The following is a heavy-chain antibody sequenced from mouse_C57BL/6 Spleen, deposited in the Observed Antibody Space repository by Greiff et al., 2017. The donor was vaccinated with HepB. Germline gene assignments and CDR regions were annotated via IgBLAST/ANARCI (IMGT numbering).Heavy chain of an antibody. Sequence: QVQLQQPGAELVKPGASVKLSCKASGYTFTSYWMHWVKQRPGQGLEWIGMIHPNSGSTNYNEKFKSKATLTVDKSSSTAYMQLSSLTSEDSAVYYCARRHDGYPYYYAMDYWGQGTSVTVSS. CDR2: IHPNSGST. CDR3: ARRHDGYPYYYAMDY. V-gene: IGHV1-64*01. D-gene: IGHD2-3*01. CDR1: GYTFTSYW. J-gene: IGHJ4*01.